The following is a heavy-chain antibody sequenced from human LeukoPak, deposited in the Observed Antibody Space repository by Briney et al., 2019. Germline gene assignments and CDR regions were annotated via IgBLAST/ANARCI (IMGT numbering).Heavy chain of an antibody. Sequence: GASVNVSCKASGYTFTRYGISWVRQAPGQGLEWMGWISAYNGNTNYAQKLQGRVTMTTDTSTSTAYMELRSLRSDDTAVYYCARDTYYYGSGSSFDYWGQGTLVTVSS. D-gene: IGHD3-10*01. J-gene: IGHJ4*02. CDR2: ISAYNGNT. CDR1: GYTFTRYG. CDR3: ARDTYYYGSGSSFDY. V-gene: IGHV1-18*01.